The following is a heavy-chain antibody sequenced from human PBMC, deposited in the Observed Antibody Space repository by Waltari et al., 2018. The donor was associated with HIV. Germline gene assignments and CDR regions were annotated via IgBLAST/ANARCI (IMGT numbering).Heavy chain of an antibody. Sequence: QLQLQESGPALGKPSETLSLTCTVSTGYITQAYYWGWVRQFPGTGLEWIGSIYSNGVSHYAPSRKSRVALSVDMSKNQFSLTLTAVTAADTSRYFCVALRTVTGTIDKWGQGTLVTVS. CDR2: IYSNGVS. V-gene: IGHV4-39*01. J-gene: IGHJ4*02. CDR3: VALRTVTGTIDK. CDR1: TGYITQAYY. D-gene: IGHD6-19*01.